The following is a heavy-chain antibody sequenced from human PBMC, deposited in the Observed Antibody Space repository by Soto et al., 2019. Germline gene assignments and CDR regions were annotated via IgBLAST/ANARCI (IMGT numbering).Heavy chain of an antibody. V-gene: IGHV1-69*02. CDR3: ARGDYDFWSGYFPLPVGGTYGDYDPPFDY. J-gene: IGHJ4*02. D-gene: IGHD3-3*01. CDR2: IIPILGIA. Sequence: SVKVSCKASGGTFSSYTISWVRQAPGQGLEWMGRIIPILGIANYAQKFQGRVTITADKSTSTAYMELSSLRSEDTAVYYCARGDYDFWSGYFPLPVGGTYGDYDPPFDYWGQGTLVTVSS. CDR1: GGTFSSYT.